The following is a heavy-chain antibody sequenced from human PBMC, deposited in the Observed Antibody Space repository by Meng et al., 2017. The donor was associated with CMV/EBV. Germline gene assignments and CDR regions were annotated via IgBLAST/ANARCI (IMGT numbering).Heavy chain of an antibody. V-gene: IGHV4-39*01. CDR1: GGSISSSSYY. Sequence: ESLKISCPVSGGSISSSSYYWGWIRQPPGKGLEWIGSIYYSGSTYYNPSLKSRVTISVDMSKNQFSLKLSSVTAADTAVYYCARPRLLTRFGELDAFDIWGQGTMVTVSS. CDR2: IYYSGST. J-gene: IGHJ3*02. D-gene: IGHD3-10*01. CDR3: ARPRLLTRFGELDAFDI.